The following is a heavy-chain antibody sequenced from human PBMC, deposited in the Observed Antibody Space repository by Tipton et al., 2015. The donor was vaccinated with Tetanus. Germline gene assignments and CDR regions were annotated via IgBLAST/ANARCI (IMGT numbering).Heavy chain of an antibody. CDR3: ARYYGSGRGYGMDV. CDR1: GFTVSSNY. Sequence: CAASGFTVSSNYMSWVRQAPGKGLEWVSVIYSGGSTYYADSVKGRFTISRDNSKNTLYLQMNSLRAEDTAVYYCARYYGSGRGYGMDVWGQGTTVTVSS. J-gene: IGHJ6*02. CDR2: IYSGGST. D-gene: IGHD3-10*01. V-gene: IGHV3-53*01.